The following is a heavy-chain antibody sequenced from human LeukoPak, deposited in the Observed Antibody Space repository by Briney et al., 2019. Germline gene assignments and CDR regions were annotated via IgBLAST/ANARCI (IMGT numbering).Heavy chain of an antibody. D-gene: IGHD5-24*01. CDR2: ISYDGSNK. CDR1: KFTFNSYA. V-gene: IGHV3-30*04. CDR3: TRDWRLQLPFDY. Sequence: GGSLRLSCAASKFTFNSYAMHWVRQAPGKGLEWVAVISYDGSNKYYADSVKGRFTISRDNSKNTLYLQMNSLRAEDTAVYYCTRDWRLQLPFDYWGQGTLVTVSS. J-gene: IGHJ4*02.